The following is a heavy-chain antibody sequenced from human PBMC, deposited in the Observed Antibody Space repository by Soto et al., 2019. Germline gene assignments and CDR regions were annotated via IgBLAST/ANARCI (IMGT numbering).Heavy chain of an antibody. V-gene: IGHV4-59*11. CDR1: GGSINNHY. Sequence: SETLSLTCTVSGGSINNHYWSWIRQPPEKGLEWIGYIYYTGSTNYNPSLKSRVTMSVDTSKNQFSLNLTSLTAADTAIYYCARDTWYSQYWCPGLLVTVAS. D-gene: IGHD6-13*01. J-gene: IGHJ4*02. CDR3: ARDTWYSQY. CDR2: IYYTGST.